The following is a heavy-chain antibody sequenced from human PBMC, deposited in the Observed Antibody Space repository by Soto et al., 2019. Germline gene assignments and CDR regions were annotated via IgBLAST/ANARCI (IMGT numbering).Heavy chain of an antibody. CDR2: IGVTGGGVTGGAT. CDR1: GFTFSSYG. CDR3: AKNYYFDS. Sequence: GSLRLSCAASGFTFSSYGMHWVRQAPGEGLEWVSSIGVTGGGVTGGATYYADSVKGRFFISRDNSKNTLFVEMNGLRGEDTAIYYCAKNYYFDSWGQGTLVTVSS. J-gene: IGHJ4*02. V-gene: IGHV3-23*01.